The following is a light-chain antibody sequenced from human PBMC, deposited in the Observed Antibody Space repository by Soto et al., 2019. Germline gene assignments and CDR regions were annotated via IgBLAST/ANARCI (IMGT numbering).Light chain of an antibody. CDR1: QVIGSRY. V-gene: IGKV3-20*01. Sequence: EIVMTQSPGTLSLSPGERATISCRASQVIGSRYLAWYHQKSGQAPRLLIYGASSRATGIPDRFSGSGSGTDFTLTISRLEPEDFGVYYCQQFGSSIPNTFGHGTKLEIK. CDR3: QQFGSSIPNT. CDR2: GAS. J-gene: IGKJ2*01.